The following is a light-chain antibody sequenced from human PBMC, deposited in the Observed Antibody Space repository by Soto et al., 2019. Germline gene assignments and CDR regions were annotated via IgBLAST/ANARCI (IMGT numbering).Light chain of an antibody. CDR1: SSNIGAGFD. CDR2: GNT. Sequence: QSVLTQPPSVSGAPGQRVTISFTGSSSNIGAGFDVHWYQQLPGTAPRVLIYGNTYRPSWVPDRFSASESGTSASLAITGLQAKDEAYYYCQSYDSRLTGSKVFGTGTKLTVL. V-gene: IGLV1-40*01. J-gene: IGLJ1*01. CDR3: QSYDSRLTGSKV.